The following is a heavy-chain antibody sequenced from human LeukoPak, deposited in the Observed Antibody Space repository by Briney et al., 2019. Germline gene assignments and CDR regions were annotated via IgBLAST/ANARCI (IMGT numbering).Heavy chain of an antibody. CDR2: ISAYNGNT. CDR3: ARGPDYYDSSGYSDY. CDR1: GYTFTSYG. D-gene: IGHD3-22*01. V-gene: IGHV1-18*01. J-gene: IGHJ4*02. Sequence: ASVKVCCRASGYTFTSYGISWVRQAPGQGLEWMGWISAYNGNTNYAQKLQGRVTMTTDTSTSTAYMELRSLRSDDTAVYYCARGPDYYDSSGYSDYWGQGTLVTVSS.